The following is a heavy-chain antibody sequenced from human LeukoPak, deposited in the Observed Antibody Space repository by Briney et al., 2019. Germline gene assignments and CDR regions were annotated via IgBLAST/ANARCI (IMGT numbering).Heavy chain of an antibody. CDR3: AKDIQLSA. CDR2: ISASGGST. V-gene: IGHV3-23*01. Sequence: GGSLRLSCAASGFTFSSYAMSWVRQAPGKGLEWVSGISASGGSTYYADSVKGRFTISRDNSKNTLSLQMNSLRVEDTAMYYCAKDIQLSAWGLGTMVTVSS. J-gene: IGHJ3*01. D-gene: IGHD5-24*01. CDR1: GFTFSSYA.